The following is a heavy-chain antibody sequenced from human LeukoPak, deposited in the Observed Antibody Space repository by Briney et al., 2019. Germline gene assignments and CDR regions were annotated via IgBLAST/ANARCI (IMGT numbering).Heavy chain of an antibody. D-gene: IGHD2/OR15-2a*01. CDR2: ISWNSGSI. J-gene: IGHJ4*02. CDR1: GFTFDDYA. CDR3: AKGVLEMPNGGYLLH. V-gene: IGHV3-9*01. Sequence: GGSLRLSCAASGFTFDDYAMHWVRQAPGKGLEWVSGISWNSGSIGYADSVKGRFTISRDNAKNSLYLQMNSLRAEDTALYYCAKGVLEMPNGGYLLHWGQGTLVTVSS.